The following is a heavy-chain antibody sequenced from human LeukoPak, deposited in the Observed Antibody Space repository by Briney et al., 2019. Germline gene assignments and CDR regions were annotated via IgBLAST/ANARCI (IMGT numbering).Heavy chain of an antibody. Sequence: SETLSLTCTVSGGSISSGDYYWSWIRQPPGKGLEWIGYIYYSGSTYYNPSLKSRVTISVDTSKNQFSLKLSSVTAADTAVYYCASTLGSGSWTFDYWGQGTLVTVSS. V-gene: IGHV4-30-4*01. CDR3: ASTLGSGSWTFDY. CDR1: GGSISSGDYY. D-gene: IGHD3-10*01. CDR2: IYYSGST. J-gene: IGHJ4*02.